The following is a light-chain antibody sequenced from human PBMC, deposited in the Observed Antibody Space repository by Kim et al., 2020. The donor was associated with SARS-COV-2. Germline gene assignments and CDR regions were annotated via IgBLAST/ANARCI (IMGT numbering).Light chain of an antibody. J-gene: IGLJ3*02. CDR2: SNH. Sequence: QSVLTQPPSASGTPGQRVTISCSGSSSNIGSNTVNWYQQLPGTAPKLLIYSNHQRPSGVPDRFSGSKSGTSASLAISWLQSEDEADYYCAAWDDSLNGLCVFGGGTQLTVL. CDR3: AAWDDSLNGLCV. CDR1: SSNIGSNT. V-gene: IGLV1-44*01.